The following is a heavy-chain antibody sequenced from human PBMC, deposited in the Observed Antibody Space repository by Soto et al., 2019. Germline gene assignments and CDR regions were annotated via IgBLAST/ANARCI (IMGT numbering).Heavy chain of an antibody. D-gene: IGHD2-2*01. V-gene: IGHV1-69*06. CDR2: IIPIFGTA. CDR3: ASRYCSSTSCYSRGYYYYGMDV. J-gene: IGHJ6*02. CDR1: GGTFSSYA. Sequence: AASVKVSCKASGGTFSSYAISWVRQAPGQGLEWMGGIIPIFGTANYAQKFQGRVTITADKSTSTAYMELSSLRSEDTAVYYCASRYCSSTSCYSRGYYYYGMDVWGQGTTVTVSS.